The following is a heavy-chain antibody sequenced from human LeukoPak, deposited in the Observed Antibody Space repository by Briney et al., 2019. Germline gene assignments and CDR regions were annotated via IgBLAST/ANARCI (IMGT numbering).Heavy chain of an antibody. CDR1: GFTFSSYG. J-gene: IGHJ6*02. Sequence: PGGSLRLSCAASGFTFSSYGMHWVRQAPGKGLEWVAVISYDGSNKYYADSVKGRFTISRDNSKNTLYLQMNSLRAEDTAVYYCAKEGGRILWFGAPTPGMDVWGQGTTVTVSS. CDR3: AKEGGRILWFGAPTPGMDV. D-gene: IGHD3-10*01. CDR2: ISYDGSNK. V-gene: IGHV3-30*18.